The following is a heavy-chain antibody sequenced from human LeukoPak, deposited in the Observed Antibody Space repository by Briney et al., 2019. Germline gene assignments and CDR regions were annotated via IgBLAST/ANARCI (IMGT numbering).Heavy chain of an antibody. CDR1: GGSVRGYY. CDR3: ARLVQKASGLYDYYYFMDV. V-gene: IGHV4-59*08. Sequence: SETLSLTCTVSGGSVRGYYWTWIRQAPGKGLEFVAYIYYSGSTNYNPSLKSRVSTSLDTSTNQFSLSLTSVTATDTATYSCARLVQKASGLYDYYYFMDVWGSGTPVTVSS. CDR2: IYYSGST. J-gene: IGHJ6*04. D-gene: IGHD5/OR15-5a*01.